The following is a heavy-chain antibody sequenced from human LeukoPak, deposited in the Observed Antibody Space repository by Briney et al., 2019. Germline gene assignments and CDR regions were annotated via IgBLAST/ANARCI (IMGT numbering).Heavy chain of an antibody. CDR3: ARDHHRRLYDSQARDTFDV. CDR1: GFTFSSYG. D-gene: IGHD3-22*01. CDR2: ISSSSSPI. Sequence: GGSLRLSCAASGFTFSSYGMSWVRQAPGKGLEWVSYISSSSSPIYYADSVKGRFTISRDNAKNSLYLQMNSLRAEDTAVYYCARDHHRRLYDSQARDTFDVWGQGTVVTVSS. J-gene: IGHJ3*01. V-gene: IGHV3-48*01.